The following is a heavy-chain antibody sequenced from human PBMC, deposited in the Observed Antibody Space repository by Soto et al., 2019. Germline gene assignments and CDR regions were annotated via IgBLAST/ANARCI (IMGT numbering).Heavy chain of an antibody. J-gene: IGHJ4*02. CDR3: ARDNGFWSDTAAPLIDY. D-gene: IGHD3-3*01. CDR2: MNQDGSEK. V-gene: IGHV3-7*03. Sequence: PGGSLRLSCAAPGFTFSNSWMTWVRQAPGKGLEWVANMNQDGSEKYYEDSVKGRFTISRDNAKNSLSLQMNSLRAEDTAVYYCARDNGFWSDTAAPLIDYWGQGTLVTVSS. CDR1: GFTFSNSW.